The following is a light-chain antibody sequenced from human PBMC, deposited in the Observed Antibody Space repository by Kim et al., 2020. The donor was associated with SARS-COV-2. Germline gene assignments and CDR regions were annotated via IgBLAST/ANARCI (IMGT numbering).Light chain of an antibody. V-gene: IGLV3-25*03. J-gene: IGLJ3*02. CDR1: ALPKQY. CDR2: KDS. Sequence: SYELTQPPSVSVSPGQTARITCSGDALPKQYAYWYPQKPGQAPVLVIYKDSERPSGIPERFSGSSSGTTVTLTISGVQAEDEADYYCQSADSSGTYLWVFGGGTQLTDL. CDR3: QSADSSGTYLWV.